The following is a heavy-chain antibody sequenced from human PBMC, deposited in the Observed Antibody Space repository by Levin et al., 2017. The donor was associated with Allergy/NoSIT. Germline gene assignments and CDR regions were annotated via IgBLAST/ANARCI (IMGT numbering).Heavy chain of an antibody. J-gene: IGHJ6*03. CDR1: GFTFSSYW. D-gene: IGHD6-13*01. Sequence: GGSLRLSCVASGFTFSSYWMSWVRQAPGKGLEWVANIKQDGSETYYVDSVKGRFTTSRDNAKNSLYLQMDSLRVGETAVYYCARDQQQLVPRYYYYMDVWGKGTAVTVSS. V-gene: IGHV3-7*01. CDR3: ARDQQQLVPRYYYYMDV. CDR2: IKQDGSET.